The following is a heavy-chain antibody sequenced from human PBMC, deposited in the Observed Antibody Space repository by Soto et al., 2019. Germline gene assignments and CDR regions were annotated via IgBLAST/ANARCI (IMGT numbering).Heavy chain of an antibody. CDR3: ARGAYCGGDCSPNFAY. J-gene: IGHJ4*02. CDR2: IYHSGST. CDR1: GGSISSSNW. Sequence: SETRSLTCAVSGGSISSSNWWSWVRQPPGKGLEWIGEIYHSGSTNYNPSLKSRVTISVDKSKNQFSLKLSSVTAADTAVYYCARGAYCGGDCSPNFAYWGQGTLVTVSS. D-gene: IGHD2-21*02. V-gene: IGHV4-4*02.